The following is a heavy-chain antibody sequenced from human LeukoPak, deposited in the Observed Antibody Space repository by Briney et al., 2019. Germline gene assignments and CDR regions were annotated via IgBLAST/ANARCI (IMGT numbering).Heavy chain of an antibody. J-gene: IGHJ4*02. D-gene: IGHD3-22*01. CDR3: ARDGEDDSSGHYKPFDY. CDR2: IWYDGNNK. V-gene: IGHV3-33*08. Sequence: PGGSLRLSCAASGFTFSSYGMHWLRQAPGKGLEWVAAIWYDGNNKYYADSAKGRFAISRDNSKNTLSLLMNSLRAEDTAVYYCARDGEDDSSGHYKPFDYWGQGTLVTVSS. CDR1: GFTFSSYG.